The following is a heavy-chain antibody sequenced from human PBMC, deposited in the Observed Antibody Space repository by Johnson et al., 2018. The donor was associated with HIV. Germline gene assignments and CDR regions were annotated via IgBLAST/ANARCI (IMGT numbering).Heavy chain of an antibody. CDR3: ARYEGNYVAFDI. D-gene: IGHD1-7*01. J-gene: IGHJ3*02. CDR2: ISYDGSNK. V-gene: IGHV3-30*04. Sequence: QVQLVESGGGVVQPGTSLRLSCAASGFTFRNYAMHWVRQAPGKGLEWVAVISYDGSNKYYADSVKGRFTISRDNSKNTLYLQMNSLRAEDTAVYYCARYEGNYVAFDIWGQGTMVTVSS. CDR1: GFTFRNYA.